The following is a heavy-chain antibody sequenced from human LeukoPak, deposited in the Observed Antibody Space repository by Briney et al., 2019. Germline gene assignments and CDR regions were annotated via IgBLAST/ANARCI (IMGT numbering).Heavy chain of an antibody. CDR1: GFTFSSYE. Sequence: QAGGSLRRSCAASGFTFSSYEMNWVRQAPGKGLEWISYISSSGSTMYYADSVKGRFTISRDNAKNSLYLQMNSLRAEDTAIYYCASSSWYALDYWGQGTLVTVSS. V-gene: IGHV3-48*03. CDR2: ISSSGSTM. D-gene: IGHD6-13*01. CDR3: ASSSWYALDY. J-gene: IGHJ4*02.